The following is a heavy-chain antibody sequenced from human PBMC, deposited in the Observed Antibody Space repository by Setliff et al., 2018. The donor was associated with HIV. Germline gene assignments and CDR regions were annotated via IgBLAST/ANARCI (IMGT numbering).Heavy chain of an antibody. J-gene: IGHJ3*02. CDR3: AREVDVVTTSDAFAI. D-gene: IGHD2-21*02. Sequence: PSETLSLTCSVSGGSISDNKYYWSWIRQPPGKGLEWTGSIYHSGKTYYNPSLKRRLTISVDTSMNQFSLKLTSVTAADTAVYYCAREVDVVTTSDAFAIWGQGTMVTVSS. V-gene: IGHV4-39*07. CDR2: IYHSGKT. CDR1: GGSISDNKYY.